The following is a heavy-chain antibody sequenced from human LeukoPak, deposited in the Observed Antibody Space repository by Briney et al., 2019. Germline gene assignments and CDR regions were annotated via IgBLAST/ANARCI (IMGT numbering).Heavy chain of an antibody. CDR1: GSTFSGYA. CDR2: ISPRGGGT. Sequence: GGSLRLSCAASGSTFSGYAVNWVRQAPGKGLEWVSGISPRGGGTYYADSVKGRFTISRDDSRSTLSLQMNSLRVEDTAVYYCARDLAWGAFDYWGQGTLVSVSS. V-gene: IGHV3-23*01. CDR3: ARDLAWGAFDY. D-gene: IGHD7-27*01. J-gene: IGHJ4*02.